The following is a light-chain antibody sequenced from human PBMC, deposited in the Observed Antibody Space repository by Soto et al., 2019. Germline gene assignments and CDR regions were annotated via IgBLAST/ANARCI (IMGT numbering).Light chain of an antibody. CDR2: DAS. CDR3: QQYDGYPKT. V-gene: IGKV1-5*01. J-gene: IGKJ2*01. CDR1: QSISGW. Sequence: DIQMTQSPSTLSASVGDRVTIACRASQSISGWLAWYQQKPGKAPKILIYDASSLKSGVPSRFSGSGSGTEFTLTISSLQADDFATYYCQQYDGYPKTFGQETKLEIK.